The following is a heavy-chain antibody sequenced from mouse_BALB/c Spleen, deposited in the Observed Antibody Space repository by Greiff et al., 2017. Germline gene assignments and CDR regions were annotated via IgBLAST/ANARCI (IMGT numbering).Heavy chain of an antibody. D-gene: IGHD2-3*01. CDR1: GFTFSDYG. CDR2: ISNLAYSI. CDR3: ARDDGYSFAY. J-gene: IGHJ3*01. V-gene: IGHV5-15*02. Sequence: EVKLVESGGGLVQPGGSRKLSCAASGFTFSDYGMAWVRQAPGKGPEWVAFISNLAYSIYYADTVTGRFTISRENAKNTLYLEMSSLRSEDTAMYYCARDDGYSFAYWGQGTLVTVSA.